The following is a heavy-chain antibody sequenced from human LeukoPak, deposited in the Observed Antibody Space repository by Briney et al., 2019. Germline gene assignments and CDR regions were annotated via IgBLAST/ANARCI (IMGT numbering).Heavy chain of an antibody. J-gene: IGHJ6*03. D-gene: IGHD3-10*01. CDR1: GFTFSSYA. CDR3: ARDHRGSGSRYYYYYMDV. CDR2: ITSDGSST. V-gene: IGHV3-74*01. Sequence: GGFLRLSCAASGFTFSSYAMYWVRKASGKGLVWVSRITSDGSSTSYADSVKGRFTLSRDNAKNTLYLQMNSLRAEDTAVYYCARDHRGSGSRYYYYYMDVWGKGTTVTISS.